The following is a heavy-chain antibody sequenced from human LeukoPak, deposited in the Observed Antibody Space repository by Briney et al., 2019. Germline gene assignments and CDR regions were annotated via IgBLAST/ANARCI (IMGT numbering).Heavy chain of an antibody. CDR1: GGSISGYY. D-gene: IGHD2-21*02. CDR3: ARDRGDYYFDY. CDR2: IYYSGST. Sequence: SETLSLTCTVSGGSISGYYWSWIRQPPGKGLEWIGYIYYSGSTYYNPSLKSRVTISVDTSKNQFSLKLSSVTAADTAVYYCARDRGDYYFDYWGQGTLVTVSS. V-gene: IGHV4-59*12. J-gene: IGHJ4*02.